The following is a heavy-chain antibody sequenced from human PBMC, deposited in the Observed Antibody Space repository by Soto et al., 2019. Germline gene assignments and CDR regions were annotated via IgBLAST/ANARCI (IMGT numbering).Heavy chain of an antibody. J-gene: IGHJ4*02. CDR1: GFTFSSYA. Sequence: GGSLRLSCSASGFTFSSYAMHWVRQAPGKGLEYVSAISSNGGSTYYADSVKGRFTIFRDNSKNTLYLQMSSLRAEDTAVYYCVKGGDISGYDGQDAFDYWGQGTLVTVSS. CDR3: VKGGDISGYDGQDAFDY. D-gene: IGHD5-12*01. CDR2: ISSNGGST. V-gene: IGHV3-64D*08.